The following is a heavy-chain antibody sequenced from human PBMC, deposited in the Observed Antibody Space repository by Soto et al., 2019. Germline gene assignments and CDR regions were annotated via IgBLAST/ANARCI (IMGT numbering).Heavy chain of an antibody. CDR2: IYYSGST. CDR3: ARDLMTTVTTDYYYGMDV. Sequence: SETLSLTCTVSGGSISSGDYYWSWIRQPPGKGLEWIGYIYYSGSTYYNPSLKRRVTISVGTSKNQFSLKLSSVTAADTAVYYCARDLMTTVTTDYYYGMDVWGQGTTVTVSS. D-gene: IGHD4-4*01. V-gene: IGHV4-30-4*01. CDR1: GGSISSGDYY. J-gene: IGHJ6*02.